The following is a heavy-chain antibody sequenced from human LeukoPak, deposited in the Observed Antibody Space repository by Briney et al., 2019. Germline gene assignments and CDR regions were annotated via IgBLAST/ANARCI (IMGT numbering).Heavy chain of an antibody. CDR2: ISSSSSYI. CDR3: ARVVGSGSYFDS. Sequence: PGGSLRLSCAASGFTFSSYSMNWVRQAPGKGLEWVSSISSSSSYIYYADSLKGRFTISRDNAKNSLYLQMNSLRAEDTAVYYCARVVGSGSYFDSWGQGTLVTVSS. CDR1: GFTFSSYS. V-gene: IGHV3-21*01. J-gene: IGHJ4*02. D-gene: IGHD3-10*01.